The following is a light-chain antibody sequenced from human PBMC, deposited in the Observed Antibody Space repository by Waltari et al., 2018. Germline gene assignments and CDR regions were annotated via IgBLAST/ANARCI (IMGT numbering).Light chain of an antibody. Sequence: EIVMTQSPATLSVSPGERATPPCRPTQSVTNKVAWYQQRPGQAPRLLIYGASTRAPGIPARFSGSGSGTEVTLTISRLESEDFAVYYCQQYNNWPRTFGQGTKLDIK. CDR1: QSVTNK. V-gene: IGKV3-15*01. CDR3: QQYNNWPRT. CDR2: GAS. J-gene: IGKJ2*01.